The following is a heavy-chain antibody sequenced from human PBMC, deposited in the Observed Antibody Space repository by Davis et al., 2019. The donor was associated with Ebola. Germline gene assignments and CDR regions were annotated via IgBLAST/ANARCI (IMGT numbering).Heavy chain of an antibody. CDR2: INAGNGNT. D-gene: IGHD6-13*01. CDR3: ARVSSSSWYGY. CDR1: GYTFTSYA. Sequence: AASVKVSCKASGYTFTSYAMHWVRQAPGQRLEWMGWINAGNGNTKYSQKFQGRVTITRDTSASTAYTELSSLRSEDTAVYYCARVSSSSWYGYWGQGTLVTVSS. V-gene: IGHV1-3*01. J-gene: IGHJ4*02.